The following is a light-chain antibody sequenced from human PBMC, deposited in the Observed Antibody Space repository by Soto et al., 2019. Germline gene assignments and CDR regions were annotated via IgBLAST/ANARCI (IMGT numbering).Light chain of an antibody. CDR2: YAS. V-gene: IGKV1-33*01. CDR3: QQYDNLRCT. Sequence: DIQMTQSPSSLSATVGDRVTITCQASQDISNYLNWYQQKPGKAPKLLIYYASNLETGVPSRFSGSGSGTDFTFTISSLQPEDIATYYCQQYDNLRCTFGQGTKLEIK. J-gene: IGKJ2*02. CDR1: QDISNY.